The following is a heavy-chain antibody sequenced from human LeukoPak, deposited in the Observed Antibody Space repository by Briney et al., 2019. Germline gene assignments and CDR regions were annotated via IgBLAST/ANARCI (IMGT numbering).Heavy chain of an antibody. CDR2: IKSKTDGGTT. Sequence: TPGGSLRLSCAASGFTFSNAWMSWVRQAPGKGLEWVGRIKSKTDGGTTDYAAPVKGRFTISRDDSKNTLYLQMNSLKTEDTAVYYCTADYDYVWGSFYWGQGTLVTVSS. J-gene: IGHJ4*02. V-gene: IGHV3-15*01. CDR3: TADYDYVWGSFY. CDR1: GFTFSNAW. D-gene: IGHD3-16*01.